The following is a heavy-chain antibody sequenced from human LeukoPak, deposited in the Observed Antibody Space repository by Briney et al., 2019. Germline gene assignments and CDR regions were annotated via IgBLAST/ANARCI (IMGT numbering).Heavy chain of an antibody. Sequence: GSLRLSCAASGFTFSSYSMNWVRQAPGKGLEWVSSISSSSSSYIYYADSVKGRFTISRDNAKNSLYLQMNSLRAEDTAVYYCARDAGAMDYYYGMDVWGQGTTVTVSS. CDR3: ARDAGAMDYYYGMDV. V-gene: IGHV3-21*01. CDR2: ISSSSSSYI. D-gene: IGHD5-18*01. J-gene: IGHJ6*02. CDR1: GFTFSSYS.